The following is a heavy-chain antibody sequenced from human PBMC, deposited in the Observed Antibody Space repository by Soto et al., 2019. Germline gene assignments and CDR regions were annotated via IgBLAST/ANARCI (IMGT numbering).Heavy chain of an antibody. V-gene: IGHV4-31*03. Sequence: SETLSLTCTVSGGSISSGGYYRSWIRQHPGKGLGWIGYIYYSGSTHYNPSLKSRVTVSVDTSKNQFSLKLGSVTAADTAVYYCARVPRRDYFWYFALWGRGTLVTVSS. CDR1: GGSISSGGYY. CDR3: ARVPRRDYFWYFAL. J-gene: IGHJ2*01. D-gene: IGHD4-17*01. CDR2: IYYSGST.